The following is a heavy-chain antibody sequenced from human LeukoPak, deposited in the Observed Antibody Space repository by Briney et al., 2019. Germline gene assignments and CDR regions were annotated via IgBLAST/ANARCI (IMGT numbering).Heavy chain of an antibody. D-gene: IGHD2-2*01. J-gene: IGHJ5*02. CDR3: ALQPARRLSWFDP. V-gene: IGHV4-59*04. CDR2: IYHSGNT. CDR1: GGSISSYS. Sequence: SETLSLTCTVSGGSISSYSWGWIRQPPGKGLEWIANIYHSGNTYYNPSLKSRVTISVDTSRNQFSLKLSSVTAADTAVYYCALQPARRLSWFDPWGQGTLVTVSS.